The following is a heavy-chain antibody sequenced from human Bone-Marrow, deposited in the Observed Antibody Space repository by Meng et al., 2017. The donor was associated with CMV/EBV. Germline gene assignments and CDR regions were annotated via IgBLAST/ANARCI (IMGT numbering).Heavy chain of an antibody. CDR3: ATNSQSIAARRNWYYFDY. J-gene: IGHJ4*02. CDR2: INHSGST. D-gene: IGHD6-6*01. CDR1: GFTFRNYE. Sequence: ESLKIYCAASGFTFRNYEMNWVRQAPGKGLEWIGEINHSGSTNYNPSLKSRVTISVDTSKNQFSLKLSSVTAADTAVYYCATNSQSIAARRNWYYFDYWGQGTLVTVSS. V-gene: IGHV4-34*08.